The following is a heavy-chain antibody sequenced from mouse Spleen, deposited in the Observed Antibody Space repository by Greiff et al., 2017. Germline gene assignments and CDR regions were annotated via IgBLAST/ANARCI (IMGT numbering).Heavy chain of an antibody. CDR2: ISSGGST. CDR1: GFTFSSYA. V-gene: IGHV5-6-5*01. J-gene: IGHJ2*01. CDR3: ARGRIYFDY. Sequence: EVKVVESGGGLVKPGGSLKLSCAASGFTFSSYAMSWVRQTPEKRLEWVASISSGGSTYYPDSVKGRFTISRDNARNILYLQMSSLRSEDTAMYYCARGRIYFDYWGQGTTLTVSS.